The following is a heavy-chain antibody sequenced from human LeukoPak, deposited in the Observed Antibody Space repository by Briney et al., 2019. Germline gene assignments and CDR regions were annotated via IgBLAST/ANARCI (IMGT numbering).Heavy chain of an antibody. J-gene: IGHJ3*02. V-gene: IGHV3-53*01. D-gene: IGHD3-22*01. CDR2: IYSGGST. CDR1: GFTVSSNY. CDR3: ASPLGGYYLDAFDI. Sequence: EPGGSLRPSCAASGFTVSSNYMSWVRQAPGKGLEWVSVIYSGGSTYYADSVKGRFTISRDNSKNTLYLQMNSLRAEDTAVYYCASPLGGYYLDAFDIWGQGTMVTVSS.